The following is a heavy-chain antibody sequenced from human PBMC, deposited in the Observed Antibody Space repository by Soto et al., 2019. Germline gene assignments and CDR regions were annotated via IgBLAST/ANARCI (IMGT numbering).Heavy chain of an antibody. CDR2: ISYDGSNK. CDR1: GFTFSSYA. J-gene: IGHJ6*02. CDR3: GGVDTAMAPRSYYYWGMAV. V-gene: IGHV3-30-3*01. D-gene: IGHD5-18*01. Sequence: GGSLRLSCAASGFTFSSYAMHWVRQAPGKGLEWVAVISYDGSNKYYADSVKGRFTISRDNSKSTLYLQMNSLRAEDTAVYYWGGVDTAMAPRSYYYWGMAVGGQGTRVTVPS.